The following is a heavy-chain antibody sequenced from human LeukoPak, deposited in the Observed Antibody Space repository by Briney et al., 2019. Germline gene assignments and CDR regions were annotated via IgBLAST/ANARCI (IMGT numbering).Heavy chain of an antibody. V-gene: IGHV1-2*04. CDR2: INPNSGGT. D-gene: IGHD2-15*01. CDR3: ATEYCSGGSCYSFDY. Sequence: ASVKVSCKASGYTFTGYYMHWVRQAPGQGLEWMGWINPNSGGTNYAQKFQGWVTMTRDTSISTAYMELSRLRSDDTAVYYCATEYCSGGSCYSFDYWGQGTLVTVSS. CDR1: GYTFTGYY. J-gene: IGHJ4*02.